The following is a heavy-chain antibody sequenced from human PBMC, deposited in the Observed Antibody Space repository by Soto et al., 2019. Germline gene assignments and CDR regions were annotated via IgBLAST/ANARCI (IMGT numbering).Heavy chain of an antibody. V-gene: IGHV4-4*02. CDR1: GGFTSTNNW. J-gene: IGHJ4*02. CDR3: ARSPPSSYYGGSGTFDY. CDR2: AYHSGST. Sequence: LRRTLSLTCAVSGGFTSTNNWWSWVRQPPGKGLEWIGDAYHSGSTEYNPSLQSRVSISVDKSKNQISLKLTSATAADTAVYYCARSPPSSYYGGSGTFDYWGQGTLVTVS. D-gene: IGHD3-10*01.